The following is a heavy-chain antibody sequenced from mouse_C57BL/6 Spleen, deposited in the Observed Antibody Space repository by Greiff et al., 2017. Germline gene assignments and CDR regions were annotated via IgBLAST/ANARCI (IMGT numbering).Heavy chain of an antibody. D-gene: IGHD2-3*01. Sequence: QVQLKQPGAELVMPGASVKLSCKASGYTFTSYWMHWVKQRPGQGLEWIGEIDPSDSYTNYNQKFKGKSTLTVDKSSSTAYMQLSSLTSEDSAVYYCARGYDGRFAYWGQGTLVTVSA. CDR2: IDPSDSYT. CDR1: GYTFTSYW. J-gene: IGHJ3*01. V-gene: IGHV1-69*01. CDR3: ARGYDGRFAY.